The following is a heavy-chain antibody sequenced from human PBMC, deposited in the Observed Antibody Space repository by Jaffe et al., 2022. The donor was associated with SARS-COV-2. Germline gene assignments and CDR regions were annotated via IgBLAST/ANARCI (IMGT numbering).Heavy chain of an antibody. CDR1: GFTFSSYA. CDR2: ISGSGGST. J-gene: IGHJ2*01. Sequence: EVQLLESGGGLVQPGGSLRLSCAASGFTFSSYAMSWVRQAPGKGLEWVSAISGSGGSTYYADSVKGRFTISRDNSKNTLYLQMNSLRAEDTAVYYCAKFEIGFLGPRGGVIRDWYFDLWGRGTLVTVSS. CDR3: AKFEIGFLGPRGGVIRDWYFDL. D-gene: IGHD3-16*01. V-gene: IGHV3-23*01.